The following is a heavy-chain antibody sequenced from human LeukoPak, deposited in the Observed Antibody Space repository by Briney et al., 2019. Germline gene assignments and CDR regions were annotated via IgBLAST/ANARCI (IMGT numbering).Heavy chain of an antibody. J-gene: IGHJ4*02. CDR1: GFTFSSNG. Sequence: GRCLRLSCAAAGFTFSSNGMHWVRHAPGKGREWVAVIWYVVSNKYYTDSVKGRFTISRDNSKNTLYLQMTSLRAEDTAVSYCARAKAFLCFECWGQGTMVTVAS. CDR2: IWYVVSNK. V-gene: IGHV3-33*01. CDR3: ARAKAFLCFEC. D-gene: IGHD2/OR15-2a*01.